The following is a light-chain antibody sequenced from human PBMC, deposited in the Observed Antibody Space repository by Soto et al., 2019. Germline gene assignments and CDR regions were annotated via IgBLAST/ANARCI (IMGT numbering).Light chain of an antibody. J-gene: IGKJ1*01. CDR2: DVA. V-gene: IGKV3D-15*01. Sequence: DIVMTQSPDILSVSPGQRVILSCTTSQSVDSSLAWYQQLPGQAPRLLIYDVAIRATGIPGRFSGSGSGTEFTLTISSLQSEDIAIYYCQHYYKWPPAWTFGQGTKVDIK. CDR1: QSVDSS. CDR3: QHYYKWPPAWT.